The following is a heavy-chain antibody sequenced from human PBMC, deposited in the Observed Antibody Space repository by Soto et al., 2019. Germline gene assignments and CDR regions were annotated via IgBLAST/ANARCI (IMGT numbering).Heavy chain of an antibody. CDR1: GGSISSGGYY. J-gene: IGHJ1*01. CDR3: ARGYYGSGSYYPIEYFQH. CDR2: IYYSGST. V-gene: IGHV4-31*03. Sequence: PSETLSLTCTVSGGSISSGGYYWSWIRQHPGKGLEWIGYIYYSGSTYYNPYLKSRVTISVDTSKNQFSLKLSSVTAADTAVYYCARGYYGSGSYYPIEYFQHWGQGTLVTVSS. D-gene: IGHD3-10*01.